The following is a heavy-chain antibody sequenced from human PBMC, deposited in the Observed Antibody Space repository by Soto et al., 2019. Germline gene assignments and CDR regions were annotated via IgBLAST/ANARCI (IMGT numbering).Heavy chain of an antibody. CDR1: GFTFTNAW. CDR3: TTLVRGYSYGDH. J-gene: IGHJ4*02. D-gene: IGHD5-18*01. CDR2: IKTKTEGETT. V-gene: IGHV3-15*01. Sequence: EVQLVESGGGLVEPGGSLRLSCAASGFTFTNAWMSWVRQAPGKGLEWVGRIKTKTEGETTDYAAPVKGRFTVTRDESRNTLYLRMNSLKTEDTAVYYGTTLVRGYSYGDHWGQGTQVTVSS.